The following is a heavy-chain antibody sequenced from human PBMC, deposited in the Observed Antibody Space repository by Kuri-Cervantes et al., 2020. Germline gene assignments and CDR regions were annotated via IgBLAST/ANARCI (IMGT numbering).Heavy chain of an antibody. J-gene: IGHJ5*02. Sequence: GSLRLSCTVSGGSVSSGSYYWSWIRQPSGKGLEWIGYIYYSGSTNYNPSLKSRVTISVDTSKNQFSLKLSSVTAAGTAVYYCASFSLIVGASGSGYWFDPWGQGTLVTVSS. V-gene: IGHV4-61*01. D-gene: IGHD1-26*01. CDR3: ASFSLIVGASGSGYWFDP. CDR2: IYYSGST. CDR1: GGSVSSGSYY.